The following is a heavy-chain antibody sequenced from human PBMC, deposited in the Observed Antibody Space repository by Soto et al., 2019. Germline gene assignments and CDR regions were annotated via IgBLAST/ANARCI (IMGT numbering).Heavy chain of an antibody. CDR2: IYYSGST. CDR3: ARRVRKQLDWHDAFDI. V-gene: IGHV4-59*08. J-gene: IGHJ3*02. Sequence: PSETLSLTCTVSGVSISSYYWSWIRQPPGKGLEWIGYIYYSGSTNYNPSLKSRVTISVDTSKNQFSLKLSSVTAADTAVYYCARRVRKQLDWHDAFDIWGQGTMVT. CDR1: GVSISSYY. D-gene: IGHD6-13*01.